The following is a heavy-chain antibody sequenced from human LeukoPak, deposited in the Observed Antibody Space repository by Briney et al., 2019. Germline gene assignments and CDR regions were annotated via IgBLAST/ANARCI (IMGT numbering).Heavy chain of an antibody. CDR1: GYTFTSYY. CDR2: INPSGGST. V-gene: IGHV1-46*01. J-gene: IGHJ5*02. CDR3: ARGTRGWFDP. Sequence: ASVKVSCKASGYTFTSYYMHWVRQAPGQGLEWMGIINPSGGSTSYAQKFQGRVTITRDTSASTAYMELSSLRSEDMAVYYCARGTRGWFDPWGQGTLVTVSS.